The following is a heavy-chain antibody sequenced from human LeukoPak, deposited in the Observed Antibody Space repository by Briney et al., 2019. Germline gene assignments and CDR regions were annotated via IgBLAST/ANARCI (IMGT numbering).Heavy chain of an antibody. CDR2: IYHSGTT. J-gene: IGHJ4*02. CDR1: GGSISSGGYS. CDR3: ARSNFDYYGSGSLYFDY. V-gene: IGHV4-30-2*01. D-gene: IGHD3-10*01. Sequence: PSQTLSLTCAVSGGSISSGGYSWGWIRQPPGKGLEWIGYIYHSGTTYYNPSLKSRVTISVDRYKNQFSLKLSSVTAADTAVYYCARSNFDYYGSGSLYFDYWGQGTLVTVSS.